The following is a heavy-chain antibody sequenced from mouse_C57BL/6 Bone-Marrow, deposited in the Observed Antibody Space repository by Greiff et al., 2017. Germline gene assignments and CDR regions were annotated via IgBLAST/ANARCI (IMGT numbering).Heavy chain of an antibody. CDR1: GFTFSSYA. D-gene: IGHD1-1*01. Sequence: EVQGVESGEGLVKPGGSLKLSCAASGFTFSSYAMSWVRQTPEKRLEWVAYISSGGDYIYYADTVKGQFTISRDNARNTLYLQMSSLKSEDTAMYYCTREISYYYGSSSDWYFDVWGTGTTVTVSS. CDR2: ISSGGDYI. CDR3: TREISYYYGSSSDWYFDV. V-gene: IGHV5-9-1*02. J-gene: IGHJ1*03.